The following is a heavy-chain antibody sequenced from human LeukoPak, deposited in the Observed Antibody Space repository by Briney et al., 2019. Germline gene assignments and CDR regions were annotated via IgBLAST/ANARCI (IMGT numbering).Heavy chain of an antibody. CDR3: ARTPLGSGYDSSGYWFRYYYYYMDV. Sequence: ASVKVSCKASGYTFTSYAMNWVRQAPGQGLEWMGWINTNTGNPTYAQGFTGRFVFSLDTSVSTAYLQISSLKAEDTAVYYCARTPLGSGYDSSGYWFRYYYYYMDVWGKGTTVTVSS. D-gene: IGHD3-22*01. CDR1: GYTFTSYA. J-gene: IGHJ6*03. V-gene: IGHV7-4-1*02. CDR2: INTNTGNP.